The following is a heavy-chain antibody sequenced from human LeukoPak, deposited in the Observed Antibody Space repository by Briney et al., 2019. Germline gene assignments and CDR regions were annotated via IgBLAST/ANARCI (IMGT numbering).Heavy chain of an antibody. CDR1: GYTFTSYY. CDR3: ARVRDGYNDAFDI. V-gene: IGHV1-46*01. Sequence: ASVKVSCKASGYTFTSYYMHWVRQAPGQGLEWMGIINPSGGSTSYAQKFQGRVTMTRDTSTSTVYMELSSLRSEDTVVYFCARVRDGYNDAFDIWGQGTMVTVS. J-gene: IGHJ3*02. D-gene: IGHD5-24*01. CDR2: INPSGGST.